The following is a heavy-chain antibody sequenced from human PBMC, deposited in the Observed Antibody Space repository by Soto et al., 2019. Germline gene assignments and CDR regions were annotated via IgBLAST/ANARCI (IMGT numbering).Heavy chain of an antibody. CDR2: IIPIFGTA. D-gene: IGHD2-2*01. J-gene: IGHJ5*02. CDR3: AREYEAGDCSSTSCSQGWFDP. V-gene: IGHV1-69*01. CDR1: GGTFSSYA. Sequence: QVQLVQSGAEVKKPGSSVKVSCKASGGTFSSYAISWVRQAPGQGLEWMGGIIPIFGTANYAQKFQGRVTIAADESTSAAYMELSSLRSEDTAVYYCAREYEAGDCSSTSCSQGWFDPWGQGTLVTVSS.